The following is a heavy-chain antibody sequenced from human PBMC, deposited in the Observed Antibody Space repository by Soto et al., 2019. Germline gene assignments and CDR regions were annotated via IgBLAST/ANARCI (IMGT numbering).Heavy chain of an antibody. CDR2: IRRNACGGTT. Sequence: PGGSLRLSCTTSGFTFGDYALSWVRQAPGKGLEWVGFIRRNACGGTTDYAASVKGRFTISRDDSKSIAYLQMNSLRTEDTALYYCTRASSLDFDFWGQGTLVTVSS. CDR3: TRASSLDFDF. J-gene: IGHJ4*02. D-gene: IGHD3-16*01. V-gene: IGHV3-49*04. CDR1: GFTFGDYA.